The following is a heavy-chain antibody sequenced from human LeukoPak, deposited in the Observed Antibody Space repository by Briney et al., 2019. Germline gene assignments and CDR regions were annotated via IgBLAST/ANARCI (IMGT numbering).Heavy chain of an antibody. J-gene: IGHJ4*02. CDR3: ARDRRDIVLMVYEYYFDY. CDR1: GYTFTSYG. V-gene: IGHV1-18*01. Sequence: ASVKVSCKASGYTFTSYGISWVRQAPGQGLEWMGWISAYNGNTNYAQKLQGRVTMTTDTSTSTAYMELRGLRSDDTAVYYCARDRRDIVLMVYEYYFDYWGQGTLVTVSS. D-gene: IGHD2-8*01. CDR2: ISAYNGNT.